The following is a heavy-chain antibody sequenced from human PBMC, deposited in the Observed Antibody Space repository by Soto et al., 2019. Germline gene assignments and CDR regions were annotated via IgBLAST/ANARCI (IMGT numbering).Heavy chain of an antibody. V-gene: IGHV3-48*03. CDR2: IDRSGRNK. Sequence: GGSLRLSCVASGFTFSSYEMNWVRQAPGKGLEWISYIDRSGRNKYYADSVKGRFTISRDSAKNSLYLQMHSLTAEDTAVYYCARDSTYYDSSDYFDHWGQGTPVTVSS. J-gene: IGHJ4*02. D-gene: IGHD3-22*01. CDR3: ARDSTYYDSSDYFDH. CDR1: GFTFSSYE.